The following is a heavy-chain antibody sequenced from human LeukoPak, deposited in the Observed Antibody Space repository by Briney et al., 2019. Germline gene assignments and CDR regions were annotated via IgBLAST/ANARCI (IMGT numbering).Heavy chain of an antibody. Sequence: GGSLRLSCAASGFTFSSYAMSWVRQAPGKGLEWVSAISGSGGSTYYADSVKGRFTISRDNSKNTLYLQMNSLRAEDTAVYYLAKESPPNQLSSGWYYFDYWGQGTLVTVSS. J-gene: IGHJ4*02. CDR1: GFTFSSYA. CDR2: ISGSGGST. D-gene: IGHD6-19*01. V-gene: IGHV3-23*01. CDR3: AKESPPNQLSSGWYYFDY.